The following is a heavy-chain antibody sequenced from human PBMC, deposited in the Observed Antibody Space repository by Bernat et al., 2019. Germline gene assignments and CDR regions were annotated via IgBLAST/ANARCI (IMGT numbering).Heavy chain of an antibody. D-gene: IGHD2-2*01. CDR1: GFSFTNYW. Sequence: EVQLVESGGALVQPGGSLRLSCAASGFSFTNYWMHWVRQGPGEGLVWVSRINSDGSSTSYADSVKGRFTISRDNAKNTLYLQMNSLRAEDTAVYYCARVSPYCSSTSCHGYNWFDPWGQGTLVTVSS. CDR2: INSDGSST. CDR3: ARVSPYCSSTSCHGYNWFDP. J-gene: IGHJ5*02. V-gene: IGHV3-74*01.